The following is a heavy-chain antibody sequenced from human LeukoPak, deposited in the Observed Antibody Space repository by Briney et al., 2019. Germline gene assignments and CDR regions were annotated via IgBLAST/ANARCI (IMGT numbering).Heavy chain of an antibody. Sequence: SETLSLTCTVSGGSISSGDYYWSWIRQPPGKGLEWIGYIYYSGSTYYNPSLKSRVTISVDTSKNQFPLKLSSVTAADTAVYYCARFLLWFGGRYLDYWGQGTLVTVSS. CDR3: ARFLLWFGGRYLDY. J-gene: IGHJ4*02. CDR2: IYYSGST. CDR1: GGSISSGDYY. V-gene: IGHV4-30-4*01. D-gene: IGHD3-10*01.